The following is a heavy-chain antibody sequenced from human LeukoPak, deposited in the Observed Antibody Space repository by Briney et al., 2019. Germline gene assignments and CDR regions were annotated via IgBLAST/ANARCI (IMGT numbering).Heavy chain of an antibody. D-gene: IGHD5-12*01. V-gene: IGHV3-53*01. CDR3: ARGRGYRDYDRPLDY. Sequence: GGSLRLSCAASGFTVSSNYMNWVRQAPGKGLEWVSVITSGGNTYYADSVKGLFTTSRDNSKNTLYVQMNSLRAEDTAIYYCARGRGYRDYDRPLDYWGQGTLVTVSS. CDR2: ITSGGNT. CDR1: GFTVSSNY. J-gene: IGHJ4*02.